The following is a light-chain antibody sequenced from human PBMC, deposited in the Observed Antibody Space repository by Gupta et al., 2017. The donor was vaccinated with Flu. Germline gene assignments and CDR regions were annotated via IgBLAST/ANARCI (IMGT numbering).Light chain of an antibody. CDR1: ALPKQY. J-gene: IGLJ1*01. V-gene: IGLV3-25*03. CDR3: QTADTAGTYV. CDR2: RDS. Sequence: SGDALPKQYAYWYRQKPGQAPVVVMYRDSERPSGIPERFSGSGSGTTVTLTISGVQAEGEADYYCQTADTAGTYVFGGGTKVTVL.